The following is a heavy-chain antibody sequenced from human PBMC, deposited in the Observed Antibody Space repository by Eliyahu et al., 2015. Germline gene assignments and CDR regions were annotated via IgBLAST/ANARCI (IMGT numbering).Heavy chain of an antibody. CDR2: TYYTGST. CDR1: GGSVKKSPYY. D-gene: IGHD1-20*01. J-gene: IGHJ4*02. Sequence: QLSLQESGPGLVKPSETLSLTCSVSGGSVKKSPYYWAWIRQTPGKGLEWIGSTYYTGSTQYSPSLTSRVTISVDTSRNQFSLNLTSVTSADTAIYFCARRDFNWNFFVNWGQGILVTVSS. CDR3: ARRDFNWNFFVN. V-gene: IGHV4-39*01.